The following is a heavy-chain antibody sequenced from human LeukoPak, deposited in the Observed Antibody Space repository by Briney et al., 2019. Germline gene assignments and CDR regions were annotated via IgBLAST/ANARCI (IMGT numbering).Heavy chain of an antibody. D-gene: IGHD1-26*01. CDR3: ARHSHLYSGSYY. CDR2: IYPGDSDT. V-gene: IGHV5-51*01. J-gene: IGHJ4*02. Sequence: GESLNISCKGSGYSVTSYWIGLVRQMPGKGLEWMGIIYPGDSDTRYSPFFQGQVTISADKAISTAYLQWSSLKASDTAMYYCARHSHLYSGSYYWGQGTLVTVSS. CDR1: GYSVTSYW.